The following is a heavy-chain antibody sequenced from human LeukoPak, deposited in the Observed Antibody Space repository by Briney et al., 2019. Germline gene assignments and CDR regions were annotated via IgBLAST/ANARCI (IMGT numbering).Heavy chain of an antibody. V-gene: IGHV3-74*01. CDR2: INGDGSST. D-gene: IGHD3/OR15-3a*01. J-gene: IGHJ4*02. CDR3: ARDGLGSAHAY. CDR1: GFTFSSYW. Sequence: GGSLRLSCAASGFTFSSYWMHWVRQAPGKALVCFSRINGDGSSTSYAHSVKGRITISRDNAKNTLYLQMNSLRAEDTAVYYCARDGLGSAHAYWGQGTLVTVSS.